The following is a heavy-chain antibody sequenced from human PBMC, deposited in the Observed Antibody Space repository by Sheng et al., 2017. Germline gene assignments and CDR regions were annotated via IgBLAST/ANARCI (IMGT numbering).Heavy chain of an antibody. CDR2: IRGKPNGYAT. Sequence: EVQLVESGGVLVQPGGSLKLSCAASGFTFSGSAIHWVRQASGKGLEWVGRIRGKPNGYATAYAASVKGRFVISRDDSKDTAYLQMNSLKIEDTAVYYCTRRNPTVTTSYSFDYWGQGTLVTVSS. D-gene: IGHD4-17*01. V-gene: IGHV3-73*02. CDR1: GFTFSGSA. J-gene: IGHJ4*02. CDR3: TRRNPTVTTSYSFDY.